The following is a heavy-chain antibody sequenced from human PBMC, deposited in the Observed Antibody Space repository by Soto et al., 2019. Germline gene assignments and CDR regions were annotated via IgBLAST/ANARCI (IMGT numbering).Heavy chain of an antibody. V-gene: IGHV1-8*01. D-gene: IGHD4-17*01. Sequence: SGMVSCKASANTSNSYDITWVLQATGQGLEWMGWMKPNSGNTGYAQKFQGRVTMTRDTTISTAYMELSSLRSEDTSVYYCAAGGRTAPYFEYWGPGPLVT. CDR2: MKPNSGNT. J-gene: IGHJ4*02. CDR3: AAGGRTAPYFEY. CDR1: ANTSNSYD.